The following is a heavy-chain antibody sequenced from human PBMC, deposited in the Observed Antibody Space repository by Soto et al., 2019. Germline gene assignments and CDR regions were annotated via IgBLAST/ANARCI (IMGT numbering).Heavy chain of an antibody. V-gene: IGHV1-46*01. CDR1: GYTFTNYY. Sequence: QVQLVQSGAEVKKPGASVKVSCKASGYTFTNYYMHWVRQAPGQGLEWMGKINPSGGSTSYAQSFQDRVTMTRDTFTSTVYMELSSLRSEDTAMYYCARDSAYGDYQYFFDYWGQGTLVTVSS. CDR2: INPSGGST. D-gene: IGHD4-17*01. CDR3: ARDSAYGDYQYFFDY. J-gene: IGHJ4*02.